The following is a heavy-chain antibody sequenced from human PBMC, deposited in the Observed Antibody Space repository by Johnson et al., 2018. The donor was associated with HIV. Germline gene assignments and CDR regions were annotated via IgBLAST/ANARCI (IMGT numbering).Heavy chain of an antibody. D-gene: IGHD2-21*01. CDR3: AIAYCGGDCYWVTSDAFDS. J-gene: IGHJ3*02. CDR2: ISWDSGSI. V-gene: IGHV3-9*01. Sequence: QLVESGGGLVQPGGSLRLSCAASGFTFDDYAMHWVRQAPGKGLEWVSGISWDSGSIGYADSVKGRFTISRDNAKNSLYLQMNSLRAEDTAFYYCAIAYCGGDCYWVTSDAFDSLGQGTMVTVSS. CDR1: GFTFDDYA.